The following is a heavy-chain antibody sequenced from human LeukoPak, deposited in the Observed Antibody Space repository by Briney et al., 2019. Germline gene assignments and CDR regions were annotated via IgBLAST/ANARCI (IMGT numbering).Heavy chain of an antibody. CDR1: GYSFTTYW. V-gene: IGHV5-51*01. J-gene: IGHJ4*02. D-gene: IGHD5-12*01. Sequence: NRGESLKISCKASGYSFTTYWIGWVRQLPGKGLEWMGNIYPSDSDTRYSPSFQGQVTISADKSTSTAYLQWTSLKASDTAMYYCARPQYIVATGGGFDYWGQGTLVTVSS. CDR2: IYPSDSDT. CDR3: ARPQYIVATGGGFDY.